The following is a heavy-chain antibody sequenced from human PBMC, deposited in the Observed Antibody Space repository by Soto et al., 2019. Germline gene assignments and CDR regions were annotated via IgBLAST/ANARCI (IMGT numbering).Heavy chain of an antibody. V-gene: IGHV3-23*01. J-gene: IGHJ4*02. CDR2: ISGSGGST. CDR3: AKENGYSSSWFEFDY. D-gene: IGHD6-13*01. Sequence: PGGSLRLSCAASGFTVSSYAMSWVRKAPGKGLEWVSAISGSGGSTYYADSVKGRFTISRDNSKNTLYLQMNSLRAEDTAVYYCAKENGYSSSWFEFDYWGQGTLVTVLL. CDR1: GFTVSSYA.